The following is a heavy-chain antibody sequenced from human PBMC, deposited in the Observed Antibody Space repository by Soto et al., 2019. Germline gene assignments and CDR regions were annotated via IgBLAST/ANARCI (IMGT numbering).Heavy chain of an antibody. Sequence: TLSLTCTVSGGSIISDYWSWIRQPPGKGLEWIGYISYSGSTNYNPSLKSRVTISVDTSKNQFSLNLSSVTAADTAVYYCARVLSGSSIFDYWGQGTLVTVSS. D-gene: IGHD1-26*01. CDR3: ARVLSGSSIFDY. CDR2: ISYSGST. V-gene: IGHV4-59*01. CDR1: GGSIISDY. J-gene: IGHJ4*02.